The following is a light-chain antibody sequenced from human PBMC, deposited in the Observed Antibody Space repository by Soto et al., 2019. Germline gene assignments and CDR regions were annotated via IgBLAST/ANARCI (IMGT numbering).Light chain of an antibody. V-gene: IGKV1-5*03. Sequence: DLPMTQSPSTLSASVGDRVTITCRASQSISSWLAWYQQKPGKAPKLLIYKASSLESGVPSRFSGSGSGTEFTLTISSLQPDDFATYYCQQGKTFGQGTKVEIK. CDR2: KAS. CDR3: QQGKT. CDR1: QSISSW. J-gene: IGKJ1*01.